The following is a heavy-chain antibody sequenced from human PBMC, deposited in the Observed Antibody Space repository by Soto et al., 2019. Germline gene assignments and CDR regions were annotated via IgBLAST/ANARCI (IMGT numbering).Heavy chain of an antibody. CDR1: GFTFSRHW. CDR2: INNDGTTT. J-gene: IGHJ4*02. Sequence: DLEESGGGVVQPGGSLRLSCVASGFTFSRHWLHWVRQVPGKGPVWVSRINNDGTTTAYADSVKGRFSISRDNADNTLFLQMNNLRAEDTGVYYCAAERAEARGYSYGRTLDDWGQGSLVAVSS. CDR3: AAERAEARGYSYGRTLDD. V-gene: IGHV3-74*01. D-gene: IGHD5-18*01.